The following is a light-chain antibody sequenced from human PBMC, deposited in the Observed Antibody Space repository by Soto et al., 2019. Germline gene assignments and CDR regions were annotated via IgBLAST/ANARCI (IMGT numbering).Light chain of an antibody. CDR1: SSDVGGYNY. CDR2: EVS. Sequence: QSVLTQPASVSGSPGQSITISCTGTSSDVGGYNYDSWYHQHPGKAPKLIIYEVSNRPSGVSNRFSGSKSGNTASLTISGLQAEDEADYYCSSYTTSSTHWVFGGGTKLTVL. J-gene: IGLJ3*02. CDR3: SSYTTSSTHWV. V-gene: IGLV2-14*01.